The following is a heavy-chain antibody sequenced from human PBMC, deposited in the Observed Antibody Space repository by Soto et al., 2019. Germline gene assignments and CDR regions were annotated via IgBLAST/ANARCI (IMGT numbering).Heavy chain of an antibody. D-gene: IGHD1-1*01. J-gene: IGHJ6*01. CDR2: IDPCDSDT. Sequence: DSLEIWWKGSGYSFTSCWINWVRQMPVKGLECMCIIDPCDSDTRYSPSFQGQVTISADKSLMTAYVQWNSLKASDTAMYYFARHALHGGATGNGTDVWGQATTVTVSS. V-gene: IGHV5-51*01. CDR1: GYSFTSCW. CDR3: ARHALHGGATGNGTDV.